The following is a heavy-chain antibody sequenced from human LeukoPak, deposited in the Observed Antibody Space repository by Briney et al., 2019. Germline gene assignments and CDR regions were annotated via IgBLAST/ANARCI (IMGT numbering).Heavy chain of an antibody. CDR3: AKDRERSSPTDY. V-gene: IGHV3-9*01. J-gene: IGHJ4*02. Sequence: GGSLRLSCAASGFTFDDYAMHWVRQAPGKGLEWVSGISWNSGSIGYADSVKGRFTISRDNAKNSLYLQMNSLRAEDTAVYYCAKDRERSSPTDYWGQGTLVTVSS. CDR2: ISWNSGSI. CDR1: GFTFDDYA. D-gene: IGHD6-6*01.